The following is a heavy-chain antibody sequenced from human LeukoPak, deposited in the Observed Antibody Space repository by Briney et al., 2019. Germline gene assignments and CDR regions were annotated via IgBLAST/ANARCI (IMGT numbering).Heavy chain of an antibody. D-gene: IGHD2-8*01. CDR1: GYTLTELS. CDR3: ATGPRSVWDYFDY. J-gene: IGHJ4*02. V-gene: IGHV1-24*01. Sequence: ASVKVSCKVSGYTLTELSVHWVRQAPGKGLEWTGGFDPEDGETIYAQKFQGRVTMTEDTSTDTAYMELSSLRSEDTAVYYCATGPRSVWDYFDYWGQGTLVTVSS. CDR2: FDPEDGET.